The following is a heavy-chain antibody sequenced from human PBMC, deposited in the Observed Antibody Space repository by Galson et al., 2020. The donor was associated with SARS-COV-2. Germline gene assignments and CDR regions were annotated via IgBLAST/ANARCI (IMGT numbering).Heavy chain of an antibody. Sequence: ASETLSLTCTLSGGSVSVPYYWSWIRQPPGKGLEWMGHVYYSGSTRYNPSLKSRVTVSVDTSSNVFSLKLNSVTAADTAVYYCARARRGGTSWFDPALFDYWGQGILVTVSS. CDR3: ARARRGGTSWFDPALFDY. J-gene: IGHJ4*02. D-gene: IGHD3-10*01. CDR1: GGSVSVPYY. CDR2: VYYSGST. V-gene: IGHV4-61*01.